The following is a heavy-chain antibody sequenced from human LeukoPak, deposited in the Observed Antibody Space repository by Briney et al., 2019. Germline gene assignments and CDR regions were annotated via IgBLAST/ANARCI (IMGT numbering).Heavy chain of an antibody. V-gene: IGHV5-51*01. CDR3: ARQGRIVVVTTTHDAFDI. Sequence: PGESLKISCTGFGYSFTTYWIGWVRQMPGKGLEXXXXXXXGDSDARYSPSLQGQVTISVDKSISTAYLQWSSLKASDTAMYYCARQGRIVVVTTTHDAFDIWGQGTMVTVSS. D-gene: IGHD2-21*02. CDR2: XXXGDSDA. J-gene: IGHJ3*02. CDR1: GYSFTTYW.